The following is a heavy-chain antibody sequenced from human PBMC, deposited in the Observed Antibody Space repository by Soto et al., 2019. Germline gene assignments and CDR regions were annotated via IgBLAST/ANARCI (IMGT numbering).Heavy chain of an antibody. Sequence: VKVSCKXSGYTYYTYEISWVRQAPGQGLEWMGWISTYSGNTNYAQKFQGRVTMTTDTSSRTAYMEVRSLTFDDTAVYYCARIQAGGPGTWEKWLDPWGQGTLVTVSS. J-gene: IGHJ5*02. CDR3: ARIQAGGPGTWEKWLDP. CDR1: GYTYYTYE. CDR2: ISTYSGNT. V-gene: IGHV1-18*01. D-gene: IGHD3-10*01.